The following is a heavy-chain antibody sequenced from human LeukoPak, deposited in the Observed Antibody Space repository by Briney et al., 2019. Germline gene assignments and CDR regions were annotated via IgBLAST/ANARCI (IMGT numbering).Heavy chain of an antibody. J-gene: IGHJ4*02. D-gene: IGHD4-17*01. CDR1: GFTFSSYG. Sequence: PGGSLRLSCAASGFTFSSYGMHWVRQAPGKGLEWVAVIWYDGSNKYYADSVKGRFTISRDSSKNTLYLQMNSLRAEDTAVYYCARHFLYGDYDLDYYFDYWGQGTLVTVSS. V-gene: IGHV3-33*01. CDR2: IWYDGSNK. CDR3: ARHFLYGDYDLDYYFDY.